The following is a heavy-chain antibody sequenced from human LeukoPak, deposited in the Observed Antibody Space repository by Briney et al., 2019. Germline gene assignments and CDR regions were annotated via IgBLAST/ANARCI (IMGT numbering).Heavy chain of an antibody. J-gene: IGHJ4*02. V-gene: IGHV4-31*03. Sequence: SETLSLTCTVSGGSISSGGYYWSWLRQHPGTGLEWIGYIYYSGSTYYNPSLKSRVTISVDTYKNQFSLKLSSVTAADTAVYYCASGYSYGDFDYWGQGTLVTVSS. CDR1: GGSISSGGYY. CDR3: ASGYSYGDFDY. CDR2: IYYSGST. D-gene: IGHD5-18*01.